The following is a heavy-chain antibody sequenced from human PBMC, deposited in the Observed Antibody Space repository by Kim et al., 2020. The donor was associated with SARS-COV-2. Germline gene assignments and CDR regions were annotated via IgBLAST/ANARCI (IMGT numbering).Heavy chain of an antibody. J-gene: IGHJ4*02. CDR3: AKVRSNIAAADYFDY. V-gene: IGHV3-30*02. D-gene: IGHD6-13*01. Sequence: DSVKGPFTISRDNSKNTLYLQMNSLRAEDTAVYYCAKVRSNIAAADYFDYWGQGTLVTVSS.